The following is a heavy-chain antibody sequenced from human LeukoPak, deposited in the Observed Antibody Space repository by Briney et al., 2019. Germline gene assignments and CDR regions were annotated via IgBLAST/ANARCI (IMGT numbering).Heavy chain of an antibody. CDR2: IIPILGIA. J-gene: IGHJ5*02. CDR3: ARDPDIVVVPAAIGENNWFDP. D-gene: IGHD2-2*02. Sequence: ASVKVSCKASGGTFSSYAISWVRQAPGQGLEWMGRIIPILGIANYARKFQGRVTITADKSTSTAYMELSSLRSEDTAVYYCARDPDIVVVPAAIGENNWFDPWGQGTLVTVSS. CDR1: GGTFSSYA. V-gene: IGHV1-69*04.